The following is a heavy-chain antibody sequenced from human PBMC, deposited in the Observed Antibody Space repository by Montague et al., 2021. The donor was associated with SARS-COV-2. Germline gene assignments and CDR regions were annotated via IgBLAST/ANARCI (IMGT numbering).Heavy chain of an antibody. CDR1: GFTFSSYD. CDR3: ASRAPTRIVLMVYAIGGYFDY. D-gene: IGHD2-8*01. Sequence: SLRLSCAASGFTFSSYDINWVRQAPGKGLEWVSYISSSGRTIYYADSVKGRFTISRDNAKNSLYPQMNSLRAEDTAVYYCASRAPTRIVLMVYAIGGYFDYCVQGTLVTVAS. CDR2: ISSSGRTI. V-gene: IGHV3-48*03. J-gene: IGHJ4*02.